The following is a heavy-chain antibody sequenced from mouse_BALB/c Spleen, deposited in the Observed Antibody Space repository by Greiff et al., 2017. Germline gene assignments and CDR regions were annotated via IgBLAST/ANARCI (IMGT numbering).Heavy chain of an antibody. CDR3: ARYIYYGSSPYFDY. J-gene: IGHJ2*01. V-gene: IGHV3-2*02. Sequence: EVKLVESGPGLVKPSQSLSLTCTVTGYSITSDYAWNWIRQFPGNKLEWMGYISYSGSTSYNPSLKSRISITRDTSKNQFFLQLNSVTTEDTATYYCARYIYYGSSPYFDYWGQGTTLTVSS. CDR1: GYSITSDYA. CDR2: ISYSGST. D-gene: IGHD1-1*01.